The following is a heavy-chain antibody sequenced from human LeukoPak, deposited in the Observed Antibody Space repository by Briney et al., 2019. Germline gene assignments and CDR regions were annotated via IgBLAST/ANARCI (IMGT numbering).Heavy chain of an antibody. V-gene: IGHV3-43*02. CDR1: GLNFDDSA. CDR3: AKESGKFDY. J-gene: IGHJ4*02. Sequence: GGSLRLSCVASGLNFDDSAMHWVRQAPGKGLEWVSLISVDGGSTFSADSVKGRFSISRENSKNSLYLQMNSLRSEDTAMYYCAKESGKFDYWGQGTLVAVSS. CDR2: ISVDGGST.